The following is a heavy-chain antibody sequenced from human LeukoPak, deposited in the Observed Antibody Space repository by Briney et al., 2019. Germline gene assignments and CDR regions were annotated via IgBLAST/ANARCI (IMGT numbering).Heavy chain of an antibody. J-gene: IGHJ4*02. V-gene: IGHV3-30*18. CDR1: GFTFSSYG. CDR3: AKDMGIQLWLESPPYFDY. CDR2: ISYDGSNK. D-gene: IGHD5-18*01. Sequence: PGRSLRPSCAASGFTFSSYGMHRVRQAPGKGLAWVAVISYDGSNKYYADSVKGRFTISRDNSKNTLYLQMNSLRAEDTAVYYCAKDMGIQLWLESPPYFDYWGQGTLVTVSS.